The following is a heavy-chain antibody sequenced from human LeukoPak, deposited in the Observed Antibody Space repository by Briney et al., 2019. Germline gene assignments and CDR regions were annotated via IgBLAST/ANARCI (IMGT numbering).Heavy chain of an antibody. CDR1: GASVSSGGSS. Sequence: NPSETLSLTCAVTGASVSSGGSSWAWIRQPPGKGLEWIGYIYHIVNTFYNPSLQSRVTISVDRAKNPVSLRLTSVTAADTAVYYCARDSYGLGSNYFDPWGEGTQVTVSS. V-gene: IGHV4-30-2*01. J-gene: IGHJ5*02. CDR3: ARDSYGLGSNYFDP. D-gene: IGHD3-10*01. CDR2: IYHIVNT.